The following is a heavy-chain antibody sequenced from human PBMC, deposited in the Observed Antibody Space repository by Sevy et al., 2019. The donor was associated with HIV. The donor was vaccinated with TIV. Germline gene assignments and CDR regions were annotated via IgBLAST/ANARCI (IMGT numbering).Heavy chain of an antibody. D-gene: IGHD6-13*01. CDR1: GGSITNYC. Sequence: SETLSLTCTVSGGSITNYCWGWIRQPPGMRLEWIGYIHSSGNTNSNPSLKSRVTISVDTSKNQFSLNLNSVTAADTAVYYCARYMGSGTSFDYWGQGSLVTVSS. J-gene: IGHJ4*02. CDR2: IHSSGNT. CDR3: ARYMGSGTSFDY. V-gene: IGHV4-59*13.